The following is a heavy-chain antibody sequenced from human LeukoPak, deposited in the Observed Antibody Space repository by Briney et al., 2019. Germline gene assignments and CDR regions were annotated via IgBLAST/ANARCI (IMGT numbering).Heavy chain of an antibody. CDR3: ARGGIAAAGPDAFDI. V-gene: IGHV4-39*01. Sequence: PSETLSLTCTVSGGSISSSSYYWGWIRQPPGKGLEWIGSIYYSGSTYYNPSLKSRVTISVDTSKNQFSLKLSSVTAADTAVYYCARGGIAAAGPDAFDIWGQGTMVTVSS. D-gene: IGHD6-13*01. CDR2: IYYSGST. J-gene: IGHJ3*02. CDR1: GGSISSSSYY.